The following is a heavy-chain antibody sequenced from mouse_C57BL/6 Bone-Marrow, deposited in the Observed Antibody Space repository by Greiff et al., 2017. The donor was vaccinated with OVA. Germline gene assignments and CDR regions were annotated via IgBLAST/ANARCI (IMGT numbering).Heavy chain of an antibody. J-gene: IGHJ3*01. CDR2: IYYSGTI. D-gene: IGHD2-3*01. V-gene: IGHV3-5*01. Sequence: EVQLQQSGPGLVKPSQTVFLTCTVTGISITTGYYRWSWIRQFPGNKLEWIGYIYYSGTITYNPSLTSRTTITRDTPKNQFFLEMNSLTAEDTATDYCARDDGYYPWFAYWGQGTLVTVSA. CDR3: ARDDGYYPWFAY. CDR1: GISITTGYYR.